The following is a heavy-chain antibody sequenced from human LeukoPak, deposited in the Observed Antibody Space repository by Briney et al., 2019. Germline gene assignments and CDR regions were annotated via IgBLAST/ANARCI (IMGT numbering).Heavy chain of an antibody. CDR1: GGTFSSYA. CDR2: IIPIFGTA. J-gene: IGHJ5*02. Sequence: SVKVSRKASGGTFSSYAISWVRQAPGQGLEWMGGIIPIFGTANYAQKFQGRVTITADESTSTAYMELSSLRSEDTAVYYCARSGYCSGGSRRNWFDPWGQGTLVTVSS. CDR3: ARSGYCSGGSRRNWFDP. D-gene: IGHD2-15*01. V-gene: IGHV1-69*13.